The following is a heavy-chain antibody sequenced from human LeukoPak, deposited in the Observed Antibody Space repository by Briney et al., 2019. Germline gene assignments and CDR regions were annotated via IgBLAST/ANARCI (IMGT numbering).Heavy chain of an antibody. CDR2: ISTSGSTI. Sequence: PGGSLRLSCAASGFTFSDYYMSWIRQAPGKGLEWVSYISTSGSTIQYADSVKGRFTISRDNAKNSLYLQMNSLRAEDTAVYYCARDPDGFDWLLSNGMDVWGQGTTVTVSS. J-gene: IGHJ6*02. CDR3: ARDPDGFDWLLSNGMDV. V-gene: IGHV3-11*01. CDR1: GFTFSDYY. D-gene: IGHD3-9*01.